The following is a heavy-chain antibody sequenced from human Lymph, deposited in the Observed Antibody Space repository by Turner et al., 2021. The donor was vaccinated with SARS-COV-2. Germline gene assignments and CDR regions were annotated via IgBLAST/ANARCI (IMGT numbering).Heavy chain of an antibody. CDR2: IWFDGSNK. Sequence: QVQLVESGGGVVQPGRSLRLSCAASGFTVSSYGMHWVRQAPGKGREWVAAIWFDGSNKYYADSVKCRFTISRDSSKNTLYLQMNSLTAEDTAVYYCARQLWLRGTFDYWGQGTLVTVSS. J-gene: IGHJ4*02. CDR1: GFTVSSYG. D-gene: IGHD5-18*01. V-gene: IGHV3-33*01. CDR3: ARQLWLRGTFDY.